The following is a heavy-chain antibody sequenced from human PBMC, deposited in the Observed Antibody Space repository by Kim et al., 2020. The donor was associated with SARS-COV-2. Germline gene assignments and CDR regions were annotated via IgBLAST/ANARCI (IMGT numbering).Heavy chain of an antibody. CDR2: IYYSGST. CDR3: ARDKEYYYGSGSHSNWFDP. Sequence: SETLSLTCTVSGGSISSYYWSWIRQPPGKGLEWIGYIYYSGSTNYNPSLKSRVTISVDTSKNQFSLKLSSVTAADTAVYYCARDKEYYYGSGSHSNWFDPWGQGTRVTVSS. J-gene: IGHJ5*02. CDR1: GGSISSYY. D-gene: IGHD3-10*01. V-gene: IGHV4-59*13.